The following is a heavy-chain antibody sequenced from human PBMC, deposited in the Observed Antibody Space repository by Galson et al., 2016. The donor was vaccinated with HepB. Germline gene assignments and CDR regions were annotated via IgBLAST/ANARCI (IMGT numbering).Heavy chain of an antibody. V-gene: IGHV3-23*01. D-gene: IGHD2-8*01. CDR2: ISASGGST. CDR3: ARHQDIVLMMYAAFAY. Sequence: SLRLSCAVSGFIFSSHDMSWVRQAPGQGLEWVSGISASGGSTFFADSVKGRFTISRDNSKNTFSLQMNSLRAEDTAVYYCARHQDIVLMMYAAFAYWGQGILVTVSS. J-gene: IGHJ4*02. CDR1: GFIFSSHD.